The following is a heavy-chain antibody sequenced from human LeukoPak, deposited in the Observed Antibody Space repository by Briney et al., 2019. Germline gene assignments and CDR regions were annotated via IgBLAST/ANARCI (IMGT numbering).Heavy chain of an antibody. J-gene: IGHJ4*02. CDR1: GFTFSSYA. Sequence: GSLRLSCAASGFTFSSYAMSWVRQAPGKGLEWVSAISGSGGSTYYADSVKGRFTISRDNSKNTLYLQMNSLRAEDTAVYYCAKYQYEVTTSHCTIDYWGQGTLVTVSS. D-gene: IGHD4-17*01. V-gene: IGHV3-23*01. CDR2: ISGSGGST. CDR3: AKYQYEVTTSHCTIDY.